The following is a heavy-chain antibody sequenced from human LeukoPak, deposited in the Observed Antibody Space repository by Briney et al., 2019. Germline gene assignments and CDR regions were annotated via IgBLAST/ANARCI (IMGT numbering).Heavy chain of an antibody. CDR2: INPNSGGT. CDR3: ARDPSIVGATYYFEY. CDR1: GYTFTGYY. V-gene: IGHV1-2*02. Sequence: GASVKVSCKASGYTFTGYYMHWVRQAPGQGLEWMGWINPNSGGTNYAQKFQGRVTMTRDTSISTAYMELSRLRSDDTAVYYCARDPSIVGATYYFEYWGQGTLVTVSS. J-gene: IGHJ4*02. D-gene: IGHD1-26*01.